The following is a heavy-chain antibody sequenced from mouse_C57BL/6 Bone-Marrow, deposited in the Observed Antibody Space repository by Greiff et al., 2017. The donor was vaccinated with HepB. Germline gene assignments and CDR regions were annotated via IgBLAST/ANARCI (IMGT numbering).Heavy chain of an antibody. D-gene: IGHD1-1*01. CDR2: ISSGSSTI. CDR1: GFTFSDYG. V-gene: IGHV5-17*01. Sequence: EVKLVESGGGLVKPGGSLKLSCAASGFTFSDYGMHWVRQAPEKGLEWVAYISSGSSTIYYADTVKGRFTISRDNAKNTLFLQMTSLRSEDTAMYYCARSETTVVARDYAMDYWGQGTSVTVSS. J-gene: IGHJ4*01. CDR3: ARSETTVVARDYAMDY.